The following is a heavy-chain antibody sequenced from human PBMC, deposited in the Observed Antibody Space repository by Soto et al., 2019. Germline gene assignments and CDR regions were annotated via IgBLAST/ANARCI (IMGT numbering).Heavy chain of an antibody. Sequence: PGGSLRLSCAASGFTFRSYAMHWVRQAPGKGLEYVSGISDNGGSTYYANSVKGRFTISRDNSKNTLYLQMGSLRAEDMAVYYCARDQTYYDILTGYYQKQLDYWGQGTLVTVSS. CDR1: GFTFRSYA. D-gene: IGHD3-9*01. CDR3: ARDQTYYDILTGYYQKQLDY. J-gene: IGHJ4*02. CDR2: ISDNGGST. V-gene: IGHV3-64*01.